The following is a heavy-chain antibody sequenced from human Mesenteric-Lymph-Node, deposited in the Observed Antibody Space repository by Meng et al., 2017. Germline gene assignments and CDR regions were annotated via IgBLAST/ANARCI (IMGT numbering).Heavy chain of an antibody. V-gene: IGHV1-46*01. J-gene: IGHJ4*02. D-gene: IGHD2-15*01. CDR3: ARSYCSDGGCHQVFDS. CDR1: GYTFTSYY. Sequence: ASVKVSCKASGYTFTSYYLHWVRQAPGQGLEWMGIINPSGGSTSYAQKFQGRVAMTRDTSTSTVYMDLSSLKYEDTAVYYCARSYCSDGGCHQVFDSWGQGTLVTVSS. CDR2: INPSGGST.